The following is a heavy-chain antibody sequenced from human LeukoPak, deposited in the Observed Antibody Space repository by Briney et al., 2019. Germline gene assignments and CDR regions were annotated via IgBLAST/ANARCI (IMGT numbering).Heavy chain of an antibody. CDR3: ARGGWKRFGYYFDY. Sequence: GGSLRLSCAASGFTFSSYAMHWVRQAPGKGLEWVAVISYDGSNRYYADSVKGRFTISRDNSKNTLYLQMNSLRAEDTAVYYCARGGWKRFGYYFDYWGQGTLVTVSS. CDR2: ISYDGSNR. V-gene: IGHV3-30-3*01. CDR1: GFTFSSYA. J-gene: IGHJ4*02. D-gene: IGHD3-16*01.